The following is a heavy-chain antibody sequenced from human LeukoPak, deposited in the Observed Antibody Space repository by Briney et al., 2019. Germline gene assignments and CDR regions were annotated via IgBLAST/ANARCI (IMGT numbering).Heavy chain of an antibody. J-gene: IGHJ4*02. CDR2: INHSGST. CDR3: ARDHTAMAIDY. CDR1: GGSFSGDY. Sequence: SETLSLTCAVYGGSFSGDYWSWIRQPPGRGLEWIGEINHSGSTNYNPSLKSRVTISVDTPKNQFSLKLSSVTAADTAVYYCARDHTAMAIDYWGQGTLVTVSS. V-gene: IGHV4-34*01. D-gene: IGHD5-18*01.